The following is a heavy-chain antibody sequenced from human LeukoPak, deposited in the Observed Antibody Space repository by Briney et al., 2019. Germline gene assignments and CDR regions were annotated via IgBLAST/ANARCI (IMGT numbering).Heavy chain of an antibody. CDR1: GFTFSSYW. Sequence: GGSLRLSCAASGFTFSSYWMNWVRQAPGKGLEWVANIKQDGSEKYYVDSVKGRFTISRDNAKNSLYLQMNSLRAEDTAVYYCASHNWGIYYYYYMDVWGKGTTVTVSS. CDR2: IKQDGSEK. J-gene: IGHJ6*03. V-gene: IGHV3-7*01. CDR3: ASHNWGIYYYYYMDV. D-gene: IGHD1-1*01.